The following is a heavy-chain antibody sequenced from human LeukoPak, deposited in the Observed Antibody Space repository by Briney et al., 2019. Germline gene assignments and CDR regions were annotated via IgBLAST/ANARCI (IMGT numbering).Heavy chain of an antibody. CDR2: ISWNSGSI. CDR3: AKGAPGDYDSSGSIRGPFDY. J-gene: IGHJ4*02. CDR1: GFTFDDYA. Sequence: GRSLRLSCVASGFTFDDYAMHWVRQAPGKGLEWVSGISWNSGSIGYADSVKGRFTISRDNAKNSLYLQMNSLRAEDTALYYCAKGAPGDYDSSGSIRGPFDYWGQGTLVTVSS. D-gene: IGHD3-22*01. V-gene: IGHV3-9*01.